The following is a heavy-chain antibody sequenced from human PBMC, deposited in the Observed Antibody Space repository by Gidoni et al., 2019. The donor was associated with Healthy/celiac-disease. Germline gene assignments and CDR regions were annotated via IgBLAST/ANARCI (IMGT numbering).Heavy chain of an antibody. V-gene: IGHV1-69*06. CDR3: AIHSGSVLYYFDY. CDR2: IIPLFGPA. D-gene: IGHD3-10*01. Sequence: QVQLVQSGAEVKKPGASVKVSCKASGGTFSSYAISWVRQAPGQGLEWMGGIIPLFGPANYAPTFQGSVTITADKSPSTAYMELSSLRSADTAVYFCAIHSGSVLYYFDYWGQGTLVTVSS. J-gene: IGHJ4*02. CDR1: GGTFSSYA.